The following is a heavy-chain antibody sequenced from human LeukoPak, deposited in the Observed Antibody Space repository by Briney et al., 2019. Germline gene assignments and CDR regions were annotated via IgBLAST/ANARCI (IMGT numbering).Heavy chain of an antibody. D-gene: IGHD3-10*01. CDR2: INPNSGGT. CDR3: ARTTVRGNWFDP. CDR1: GYTFTGYY. Sequence: ASVKVSCKASGYTFTGYYMHWVRQAPGQGLEWMGRINPNSGGTNYAQKFQGRVTMTRDTSISTAYMELSRLRSDDTAVYYCARTTVRGNWFDPWGQGTLVTVSS. J-gene: IGHJ5*02. V-gene: IGHV1-2*06.